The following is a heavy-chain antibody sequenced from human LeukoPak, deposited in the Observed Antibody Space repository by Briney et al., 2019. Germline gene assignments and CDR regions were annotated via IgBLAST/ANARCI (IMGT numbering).Heavy chain of an antibody. J-gene: IGHJ3*02. CDR1: GFTFSRFW. CDR2: IDQSGGRN. Sequence: GGSLRLSCAASGFTFSRFWMNWVSQAPGRGLEWVANIDQSGGRNNYVDSVKGRFTISRDNAKNSLFLEMSSLRADDTAVYFCARDVEGGTFDIWGQGTTVTVSS. CDR3: ARDVEGGTFDI. V-gene: IGHV3-7*05. D-gene: IGHD3-16*01.